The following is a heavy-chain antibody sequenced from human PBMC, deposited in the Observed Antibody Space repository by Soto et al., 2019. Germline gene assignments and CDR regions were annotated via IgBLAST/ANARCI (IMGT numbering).Heavy chain of an antibody. D-gene: IGHD4-4*01. CDR2: ISYDGSNK. V-gene: IGHV3-30*18. CDR3: AKAPSTTGGGYYYYYYGMDV. Sequence: GGSLLRSWSASGLPFRSYGMHWGRQGPGRGLEWVAVISYDGSNKYYADSVKGRFTISRDNSKNTLYLQMNSLRAEDTAVYYCAKAPSTTGGGYYYYYYGMDVWGQGTTVTVSS. J-gene: IGHJ6*02. CDR1: GLPFRSYG.